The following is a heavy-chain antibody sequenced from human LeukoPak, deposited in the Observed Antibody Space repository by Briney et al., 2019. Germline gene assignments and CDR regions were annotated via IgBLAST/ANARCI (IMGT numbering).Heavy chain of an antibody. CDR3: ARDLGADQWLAPFDY. Sequence: ASVKVSCKASGYYFTGYYMHWVRQAPGQGLEWMGWINPNSGATNYAQKFQGRVTMTTDTSTNTAYMELRSLRSDDTAVYYCARDLGADQWLAPFDYWGQGTLVTVSS. J-gene: IGHJ4*02. CDR2: INPNSGAT. CDR1: GYYFTGYY. V-gene: IGHV1-2*02. D-gene: IGHD6-19*01.